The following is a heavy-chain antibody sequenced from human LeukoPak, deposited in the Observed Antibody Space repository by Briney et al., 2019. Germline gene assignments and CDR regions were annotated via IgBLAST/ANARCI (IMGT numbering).Heavy chain of an antibody. CDR1: GFTFSDYY. D-gene: IGHD5-24*01. Sequence: GGSLRLSCAASGFTFSDYYMSWIRQAPGKGLEWVSYISSSGSTIYYADSVKGRFTIFRDNAKNSLYLQMDGLRAEDTAVYYCARGEQEMATMSIDYWGQGTLVTVSS. CDR2: ISSSGSTI. V-gene: IGHV3-11*04. CDR3: ARGEQEMATMSIDY. J-gene: IGHJ4*02.